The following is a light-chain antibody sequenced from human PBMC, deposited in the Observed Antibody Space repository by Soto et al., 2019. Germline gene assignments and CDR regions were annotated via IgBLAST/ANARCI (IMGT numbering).Light chain of an antibody. Sequence: QSVLTQPPSASGTPGQRVTISCSGSSPNIGTNSVNWYQQLPGTAPKLLIYSNNQRPSGVPDRFSGSKSGTSASLAISGLQSEDEAHYYCAAWDDSLNGPVFGGGTKVPS. J-gene: IGLJ2*01. CDR2: SNN. V-gene: IGLV1-44*01. CDR3: AAWDDSLNGPV. CDR1: SPNIGTNS.